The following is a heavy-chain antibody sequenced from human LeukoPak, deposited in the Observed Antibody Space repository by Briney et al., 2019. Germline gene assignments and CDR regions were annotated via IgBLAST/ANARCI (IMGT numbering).Heavy chain of an antibody. V-gene: IGHV7-4-1*01. CDR2: INTNTGGP. Sequence: ASVKVSCKGSGYRFSIYDMYWVRQAPGQGLEYLGWINTNTGGPTFAQGTARMVAFSLDTSISTTYLQIDRLKPEDTAIYYCARRSGNGFDIWGQGTMVTVSS. CDR1: GYRFSIYD. CDR3: ARRSGNGFDI. J-gene: IGHJ3*02.